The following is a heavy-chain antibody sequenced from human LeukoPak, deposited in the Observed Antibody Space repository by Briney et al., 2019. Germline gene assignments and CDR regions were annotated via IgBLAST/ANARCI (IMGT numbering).Heavy chain of an antibody. CDR3: ARERWSHSEGDAFGL. Sequence: GGSLRLSCPASGFTFSSYSMNWVRQAPGKGLEWVSSISSSGDNIQYADSLKGRFTISRDNAKSSLFLQMNSLRAEDTAVYYCARERWSHSEGDAFGLWGQGTMVTISS. CDR2: ISSSGDNI. J-gene: IGHJ3*01. D-gene: IGHD5-24*01. V-gene: IGHV3-21*01. CDR1: GFTFSSYS.